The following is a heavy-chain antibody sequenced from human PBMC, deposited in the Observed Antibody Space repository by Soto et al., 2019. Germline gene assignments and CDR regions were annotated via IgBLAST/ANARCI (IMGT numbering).Heavy chain of an antibody. CDR3: AREKEDDSGDYNAFDI. CDR2: IYYSGTK. D-gene: IGHD4-17*01. CDR1: GDSINNGDCY. J-gene: IGHJ3*02. Sequence: QVQLQESGPGLVKPSQTLSLTCTVSGDSINNGDCYWSWLRQRPGQGLEWIGYIYYSGTKYYNPSLKSRVSMSVDTSKNQFSLHLTSVTAADTAVYYCAREKEDDSGDYNAFDIWGQGTVVTVSS. V-gene: IGHV4-31*03.